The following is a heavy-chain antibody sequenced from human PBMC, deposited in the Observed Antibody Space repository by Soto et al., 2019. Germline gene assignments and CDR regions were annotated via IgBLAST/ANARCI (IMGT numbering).Heavy chain of an antibody. J-gene: IGHJ4*02. D-gene: IGHD3-22*01. CDR2: ISPDGSNT. V-gene: IGHV3-74*01. CDR1: GFTFSSYW. Sequence: EGQLVESGGGLVHPGGSERLSCAASGFTFSSYWMHWVRQLPGQGLVWVSGISPDGSNTGYADSVKGRFTISRDNAKNTLYLQMNSLRAEDTAVYYCTRDFDYETAYWGQGTLVTVSS. CDR3: TRDFDYETAY.